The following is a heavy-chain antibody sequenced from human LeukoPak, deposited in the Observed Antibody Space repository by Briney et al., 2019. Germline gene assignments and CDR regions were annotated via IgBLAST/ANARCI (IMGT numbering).Heavy chain of an antibody. CDR1: GFTVRSNY. CDR3: ARDPEWLRLMDY. CDR2: VYSGGST. D-gene: IGHD5-12*01. Sequence: GGSLRLSCAASGFTVRSNYMTWVRQAPGKGLEWVSVVYSGGSTNYADSVKGRFTISRDNSKNTLYLQMNSLRAEDTAVYYCARDPEWLRLMDYWGQGTLVTVSS. V-gene: IGHV3-53*01. J-gene: IGHJ4*02.